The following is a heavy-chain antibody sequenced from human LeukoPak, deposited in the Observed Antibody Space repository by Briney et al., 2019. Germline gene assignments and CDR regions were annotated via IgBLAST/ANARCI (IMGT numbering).Heavy chain of an antibody. Sequence: SETLSLTCTVSGGSISSENYYWGWMRQTPGKGLDWIGSIYDSASTNYNPSLKSRVTISLDTSKNQGSLRLTSVTAADTAVYYCARCRDGGRGEAADFWGPGTLVTVSS. V-gene: IGHV4-39*07. J-gene: IGHJ4*02. CDR3: ARCRDGGRGEAADF. CDR1: GGSISSENYY. D-gene: IGHD4-23*01. CDR2: IYDSAST.